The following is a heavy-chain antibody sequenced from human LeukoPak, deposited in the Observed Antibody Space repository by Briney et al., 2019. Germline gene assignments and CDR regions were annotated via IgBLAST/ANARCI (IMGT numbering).Heavy chain of an antibody. D-gene: IGHD3-9*01. CDR3: ARDGTYYDILTGYSDYYYYGMDV. CDR2: ISYDGSNK. J-gene: IGHJ6*04. Sequence: GRSLRLSCAASGFTFSSYAMHWVRQAPGKGLEWVAVISYDGSNKYYADSVKGRFTISRDNSKNTLYLQMNSLRAEDTAVYYCARDGTYYDILTGYSDYYYYGMDVWVKGTTVTVSS. CDR1: GFTFSSYA. V-gene: IGHV3-30*04.